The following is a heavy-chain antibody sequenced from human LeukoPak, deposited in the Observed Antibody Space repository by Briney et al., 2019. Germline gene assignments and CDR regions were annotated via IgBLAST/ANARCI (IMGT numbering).Heavy chain of an antibody. D-gene: IGHD5-18*01. CDR1: GFTFSSYS. CDR2: ISYDGSNR. J-gene: IGHJ4*02. V-gene: IGHV3-30*03. CDR3: ARDQTVDTAMVTPAFDY. Sequence: PGGSLRLSCAASGFTFSSYSMNWVRQAPGKGLEWEAFISYDGSNRYYVDSVKGRFTISRDNSKNTLYLQMNSLRAEDTAVYYCARDQTVDTAMVTPAFDYWGQGTLVTVSS.